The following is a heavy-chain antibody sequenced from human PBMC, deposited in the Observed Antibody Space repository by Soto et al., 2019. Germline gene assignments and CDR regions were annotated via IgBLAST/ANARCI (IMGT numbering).Heavy chain of an antibody. D-gene: IGHD3-22*01. CDR2: IDSDGSRP. V-gene: IGHV3-74*01. J-gene: IGHJ4*02. CDR1: GFNFGSGW. CDR3: SRDPLNYYDSD. Sequence: EVQLVESGGGLVQPGGSLRLSCAASGFNFGSGWMHWVRQAPGKGLVWVSRIDSDGSRPTYADSVKGRFTIPRDNAKNTLYLQMSSLTAEDTALYYCSRDPLNYYDSDWGQGTLVTVSS.